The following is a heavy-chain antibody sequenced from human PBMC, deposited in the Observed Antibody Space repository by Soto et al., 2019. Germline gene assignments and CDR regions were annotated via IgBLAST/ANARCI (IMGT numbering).Heavy chain of an antibody. CDR2: IYYSGST. CDR3: ASIPPGLYNWFDP. D-gene: IGHD2-2*02. Sequence: SETLSLTCTVSGGSISSGGYYWSWIRQHPGKGLEWIGYIYYSGSTYYNPSLKSRVTISVDTSKNQFSLKLSSVTAADTAVYYCASIPPGLYNWFDPWGQGTLVTVSS. J-gene: IGHJ5*02. V-gene: IGHV4-31*03. CDR1: GGSISSGGYY.